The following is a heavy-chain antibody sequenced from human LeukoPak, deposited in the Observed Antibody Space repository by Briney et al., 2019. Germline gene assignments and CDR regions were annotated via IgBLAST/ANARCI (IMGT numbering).Heavy chain of an antibody. D-gene: IGHD3-10*01. CDR2: IYYSGST. Sequence: SQTLSLTCTVSVGSISSGYHYWSWIRQPPGKGLQWIGYIYYSGSTYYNPSLKSRVTISVDTSKNQFSLKLSSVTAADTAVYYCARAGGSGSHDYWGQGTLVTVSS. V-gene: IGHV4-30-4*01. CDR3: ARAGGSGSHDY. J-gene: IGHJ4*02. CDR1: VGSISSGYHY.